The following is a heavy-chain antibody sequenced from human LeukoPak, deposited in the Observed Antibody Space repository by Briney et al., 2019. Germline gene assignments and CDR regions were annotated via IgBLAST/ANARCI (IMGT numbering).Heavy chain of an antibody. Sequence: PGGSLRLSCEASGFTFSSYSMNWVRQAPGKGLEWVSYISSSSSTIYYADSVKGRFTISRDNAKNSLYLQMNSLRAEDTAVYYCARDPGDSSGYYLGFDYWGQGTLVTVSS. CDR3: ARDPGDSSGYYLGFDY. CDR2: ISSSSSTI. CDR1: GFTFSSYS. V-gene: IGHV3-48*01. J-gene: IGHJ4*02. D-gene: IGHD3-22*01.